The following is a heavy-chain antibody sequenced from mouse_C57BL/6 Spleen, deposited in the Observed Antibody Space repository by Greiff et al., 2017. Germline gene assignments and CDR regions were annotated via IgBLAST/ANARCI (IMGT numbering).Heavy chain of an antibody. CDR1: GYTFTSYG. Sequence: QVQLQQSGAELARPGASVKLSCKASGYTFTSYGISWVKQRTGQGLEWIGEIYPRSGNTYYNEKFKGKATLTVDKSSSTAYMELRSLTSEDSAVYFCATWFAYWGQGTLVTVSA. V-gene: IGHV1-81*01. CDR3: ATWFAY. CDR2: IYPRSGNT. J-gene: IGHJ3*01.